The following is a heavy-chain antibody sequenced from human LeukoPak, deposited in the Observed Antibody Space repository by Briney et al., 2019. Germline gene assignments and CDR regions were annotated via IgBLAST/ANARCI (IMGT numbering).Heavy chain of an antibody. V-gene: IGHV4-59*01. CDR2: IYYSGST. CDR3: ARDPRGGIVVVPNWYFDL. CDR1: GGSISSYY. D-gene: IGHD2-2*01. J-gene: IGHJ2*01. Sequence: SETLSLTCTVSGGSISSYYWSWIRQPPGKGLEWIGYIYYSGSTNYNPSLKSRVTISVDTSKNQFSLKLSSVTAADTAVYYCARDPRGGIVVVPNWYFDLWGRGTLVTVSS.